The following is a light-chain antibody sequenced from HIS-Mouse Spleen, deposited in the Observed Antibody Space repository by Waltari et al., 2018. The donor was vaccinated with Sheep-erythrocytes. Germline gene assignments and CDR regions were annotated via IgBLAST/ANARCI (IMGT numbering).Light chain of an antibody. CDR1: SSDVGSYNL. CDR3: CSYAGSSTYVV. Sequence: QSALTQPAPVSGSPGQSIPISCTGTSSDVGSYNLFSWYQQHPGKAPKLMIYEGSKRPSGVSNRFSGSKSGNTASLTISGLQAEDEADYYCCSYAGSSTYVVFGGGTKL. J-gene: IGLJ2*01. V-gene: IGLV2-23*01. CDR2: EGS.